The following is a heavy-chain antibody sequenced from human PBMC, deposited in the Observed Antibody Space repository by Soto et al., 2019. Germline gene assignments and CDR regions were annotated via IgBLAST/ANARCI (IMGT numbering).Heavy chain of an antibody. V-gene: IGHV4-34*01. Sequence: QVQLQQWGAGLLKPSETLSLTCAVYGGSFSGYYWSWIRQPQGKGLEWIGEINHSGSTNYNPSLKSRVTISVDTPKNQFSLKLSSVTAADTAVYYCASSSGYFDYWGQGTLVTVSS. CDR3: ASSSGYFDY. J-gene: IGHJ4*02. CDR1: GGSFSGYY. CDR2: INHSGST. D-gene: IGHD3-10*01.